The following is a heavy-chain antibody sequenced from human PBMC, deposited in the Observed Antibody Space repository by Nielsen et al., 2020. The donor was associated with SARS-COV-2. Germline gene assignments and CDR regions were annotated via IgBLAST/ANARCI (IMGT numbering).Heavy chain of an antibody. D-gene: IGHD1-26*01. CDR3: ARDISGSSY. V-gene: IGHV3-48*02. CDR2: ISSTSSSI. J-gene: IGHJ4*02. Sequence: GESLKISCTASGSTFSTYSMNWVRQAPGKGLEWVSYISSTSSSIYYADSVKGRFTISRDNAKNSLFLQMNSLRDEDTAVYYCARDISGSSYWGQGTLVTVSS. CDR1: GSTFSTYS.